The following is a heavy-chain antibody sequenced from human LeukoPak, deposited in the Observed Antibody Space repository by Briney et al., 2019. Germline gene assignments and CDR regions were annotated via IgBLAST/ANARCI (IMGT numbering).Heavy chain of an antibody. CDR2: IRYDGSNK. CDR1: GFTFSRHG. CDR3: AKGSFYCSGNTCPQYYYYMDV. Sequence: PGGSLRLSCAASGFTFSRHGMHWVRQAPGKGLEWVAFIRYDGSNKYYADSVKGRFTISRDNSKNTLSLQMYSLRAEDTAVYYCAKGSFYCSGNTCPQYYYYMDVWGKGTTVTVSS. V-gene: IGHV3-30*02. D-gene: IGHD2-2*01. J-gene: IGHJ6*03.